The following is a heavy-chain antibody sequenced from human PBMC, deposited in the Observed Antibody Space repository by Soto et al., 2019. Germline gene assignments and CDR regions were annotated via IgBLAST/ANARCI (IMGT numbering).Heavy chain of an antibody. CDR2: IHLSGRV. CDR1: GGSFSDYY. D-gene: IGHD1-26*01. J-gene: IGHJ5*02. Sequence: QVQLQQWGSGLLEPSETLSLTCAIYGGSFSDYYWHWIRQSPGKGLEWIGEIHLSGRVNFTPSLKSRTSLSMDTSRNQFFLTLRSVTAADTAVYFCARTPTRGASAWLDPWGRGHLVTVSS. CDR3: ARTPTRGASAWLDP. V-gene: IGHV4-34*01.